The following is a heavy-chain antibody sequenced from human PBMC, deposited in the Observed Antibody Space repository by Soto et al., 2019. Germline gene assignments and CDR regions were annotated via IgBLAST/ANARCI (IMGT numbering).Heavy chain of an antibody. CDR3: ARLYRPDYYDSSGYYLGIDY. V-gene: IGHV4-39*01. Sequence: PSETLSLTCAVSGGSISSGGYSWSWIRQPPGKGLEWIGSIYYSGSTYYNPSLKSRVTISVDTSKNQFSLKLSSVTAADTAVYYCARLYRPDYYDSSGYYLGIDYWGQGTLVTVSS. CDR1: GGSISSGGYS. CDR2: IYYSGST. J-gene: IGHJ4*02. D-gene: IGHD3-22*01.